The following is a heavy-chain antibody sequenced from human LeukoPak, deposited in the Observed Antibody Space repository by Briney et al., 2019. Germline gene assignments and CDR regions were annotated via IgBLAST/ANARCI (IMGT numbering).Heavy chain of an antibody. CDR1: GFTFSGYW. CDR3: ATSDDSSGSD. D-gene: IGHD3-22*01. Sequence: GGSLRLSCAASGFTFSGYWMSWVRQAPGKGLEWVANINLDGSVIHYVDSAKGRFTISRDNAKNPLYLQMNYLRAEDTAFYYCATSDDSSGSDWGQGTLVTVSS. J-gene: IGHJ4*02. CDR2: INLDGSVI. V-gene: IGHV3-7*01.